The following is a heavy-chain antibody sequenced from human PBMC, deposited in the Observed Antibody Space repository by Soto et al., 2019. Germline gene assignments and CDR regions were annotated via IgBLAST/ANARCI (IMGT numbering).Heavy chain of an antibody. CDR1: GFTFSSRW. CDR2: IKEDGSEK. CDR3: ARLLGEESVYRPFDS. D-gene: IGHD3-3*01. Sequence: EVQLVESGGGVVQPGGSLRLSCAASGFTFSSRWMIWVRQAPGKGLGWVANIKEDGSEKNYVSSVKGRFTIARDNEKNSLYLEMNSLTAEDTAVYYCARLLGEESVYRPFDSWGQGTLVTVSS. V-gene: IGHV3-7*01. J-gene: IGHJ5*01.